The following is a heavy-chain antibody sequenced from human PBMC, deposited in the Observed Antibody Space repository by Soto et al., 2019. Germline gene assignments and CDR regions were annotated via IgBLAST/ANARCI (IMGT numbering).Heavy chain of an antibody. D-gene: IGHD4-4*01. CDR2: INHSGST. V-gene: IGHV4-34*01. J-gene: IGHJ6*03. CDR1: GGSFSGYY. Sequence: SETLSLTGALYGGSFSGYYWSWIRQPPGKGLEWIGEINHSGSTNYNPSLKSRVTISVDTSKNQFSLKLSSVTAADTAVYYCARRHSNYYYYYYMDVWGKGTTVTVSS. CDR3: ARRHSNYYYYYYMDV.